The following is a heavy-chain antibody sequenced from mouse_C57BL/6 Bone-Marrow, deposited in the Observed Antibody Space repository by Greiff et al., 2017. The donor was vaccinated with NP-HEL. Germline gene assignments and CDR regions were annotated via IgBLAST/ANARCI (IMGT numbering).Heavy chain of an antibody. CDR3: ARHEAGALFAY. Sequence: QVQLQQSGAELVKPGASVKLSCKASGYTFPGYTINWVKQRSGRGLGWIGWFYPGSGMIKYNEKFKDKATLTADKSSSTVYMELSRLTSEDSAVYFCARHEAGALFAYWGQGTLVTVSA. D-gene: IGHD3-1*01. J-gene: IGHJ3*01. CDR2: FYPGSGMI. CDR1: GYTFPGYT. V-gene: IGHV1-62-2*01.